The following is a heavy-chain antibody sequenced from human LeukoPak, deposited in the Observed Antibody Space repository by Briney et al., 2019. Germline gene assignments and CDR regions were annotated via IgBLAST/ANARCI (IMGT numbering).Heavy chain of an antibody. V-gene: IGHV1-8*02. D-gene: IGHD2-21*01. Sequence: ASVKVSCKAAGYSFTTFHINWVRQAPGQGPEWMGWVNPDTGNTGFAQKFQGRVTLTRDTSITTVYMELSRLTSDDTAIFYCAVAPGDYWGQGTLVTVSS. J-gene: IGHJ4*02. CDR2: VNPDTGNT. CDR3: AVAPGDY. CDR1: GYSFTTFH.